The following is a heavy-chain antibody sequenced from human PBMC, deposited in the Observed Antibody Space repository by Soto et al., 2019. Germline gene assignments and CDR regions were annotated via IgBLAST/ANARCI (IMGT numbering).Heavy chain of an antibody. CDR3: ARERRDYYDSSGYYGFDY. CDR1: GGSISSGDYY. J-gene: IGHJ4*02. CDR2: IYYSGST. Sequence: SETLSLTCTVSGGSISSGDYYWSWIRQPPGKGLEWIGYIYYSGSTYYNPSLKSRVTISVDTSKNQFSLKLSSVTAADTAVYYCARERRDYYDSSGYYGFDYWGQGTLVTVSS. V-gene: IGHV4-30-4*01. D-gene: IGHD3-22*01.